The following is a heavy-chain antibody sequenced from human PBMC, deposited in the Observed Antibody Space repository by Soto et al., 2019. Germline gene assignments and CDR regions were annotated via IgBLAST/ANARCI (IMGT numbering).Heavy chain of an antibody. J-gene: IGHJ6*02. V-gene: IGHV3-33*06. CDR2: IWYDGSNK. Sequence: PGXSLRLSCAASGFTFSSYGMHWFRQAPGKGLEWVAVIWYDGSNKYYADAVKGRFTISRDNSKSTLYLQMNSLRAEDTAVYYCGKGRSYYYYYGVDVWGQGTTVTVSS. D-gene: IGHD1-26*01. CDR3: GKGRSYYYYYGVDV. CDR1: GFTFSSYG.